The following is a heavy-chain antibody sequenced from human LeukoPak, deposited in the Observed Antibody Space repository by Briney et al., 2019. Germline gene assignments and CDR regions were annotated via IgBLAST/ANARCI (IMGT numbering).Heavy chain of an antibody. J-gene: IGHJ4*02. CDR1: GYTFTDYY. CDR2: VDPEDDET. V-gene: IGHV1-69-2*01. CDR3: ATGYYYYSSGYYLGNY. Sequence: ASVKISCKASGYTFTDYYMHWVQQAPGKGHEWMGRVDPEDDETIYAEKFQGRVTITADTSTDTAYMELSSLRSEDTAVYYCATGYYYYSSGYYLGNYWGQGTLVTVSS. D-gene: IGHD3-22*01.